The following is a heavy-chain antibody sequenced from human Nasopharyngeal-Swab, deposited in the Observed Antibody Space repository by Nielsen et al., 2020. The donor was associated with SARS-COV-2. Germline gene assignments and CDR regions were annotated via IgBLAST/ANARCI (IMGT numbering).Heavy chain of an antibody. D-gene: IGHD3-22*01. V-gene: IGHV3-11*01. CDR2: ISSSGSTI. CDR1: GFTFSDYY. J-gene: IGHJ4*02. CDR3: ARSTPYYYDSSGYYYYFDY. Sequence: GESLKISCAASGFTFSDYYMSWIRQAPGKGLEWVSYISSSGSTIYYADSEKGRFTISRDNAKNSLYLQMNSLRAEDTAVYYCARSTPYYYDSSGYYYYFDYWGQGTLVTVSS.